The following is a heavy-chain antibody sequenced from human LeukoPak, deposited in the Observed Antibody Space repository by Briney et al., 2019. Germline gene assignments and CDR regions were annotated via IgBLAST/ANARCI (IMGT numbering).Heavy chain of an antibody. J-gene: IGHJ6*03. D-gene: IGHD3-22*01. Sequence: ATVKISYKVSGYTFTDYYMHWVQQAPGKGREGMGLVDPEDGETIYAEKFQGRVTITADTSTDTAYMELSSLRSEDTAVYYCATGPNYYYDSSGQPQALYMDVWGKGTTVTVSS. CDR3: ATGPNYYYDSSGQPQALYMDV. CDR2: VDPEDGET. V-gene: IGHV1-69-2*01. CDR1: GYTFTDYY.